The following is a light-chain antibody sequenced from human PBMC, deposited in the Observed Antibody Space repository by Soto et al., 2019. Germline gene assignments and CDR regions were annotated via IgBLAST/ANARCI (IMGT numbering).Light chain of an antibody. CDR1: QDIYKC. Sequence: DFQMTQSPSSLSASVGDRVTITCQASQDIYKCLNWYQQKPGKAPNLLIYDASNLETGVPLRFSGSASGTDYTFTISSLQPEDFATYYCQQYDSLPFTFGPGTKVDI. J-gene: IGKJ3*01. CDR2: DAS. CDR3: QQYDSLPFT. V-gene: IGKV1-33*01.